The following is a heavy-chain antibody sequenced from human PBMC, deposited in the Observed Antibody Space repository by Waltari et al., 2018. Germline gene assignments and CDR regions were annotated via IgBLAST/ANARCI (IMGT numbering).Heavy chain of an antibody. J-gene: IGHJ3*02. CDR3: AHSSRSYWGHDAFDI. D-gene: IGHD3-16*01. V-gene: IGHV2-5*01. CDR2: MYWNDDK. Sequence: QITLKESGPTLVKPTQTLTLTCTFSGFSLSTSGVGVGWIRQPPGKALEWLALMYWNDDKRYSPSLKSRLTITKDTSKNQVVLTMTNMDPVDTATYYCAHSSRSYWGHDAFDIWGQGTMVTVSS. CDR1: GFSLSTSGVG.